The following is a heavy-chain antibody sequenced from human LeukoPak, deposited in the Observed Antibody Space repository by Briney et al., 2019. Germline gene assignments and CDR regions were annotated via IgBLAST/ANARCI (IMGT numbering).Heavy chain of an antibody. V-gene: IGHV1-18*01. J-gene: IGHJ4*02. CDR3: ARGHYYGSRSYYPTFDY. Sequence: ASVKVSCKASGYTFTSYGISWVRQAPGQGLEWMGWISAYNGNTNYAQKLQGRVTMTTDTSTSTAYMELRSLRSDDTAVYYCARGHYYGSRSYYPTFDYWGQGTLVAVSS. CDR2: ISAYNGNT. CDR1: GYTFTSYG. D-gene: IGHD3-10*01.